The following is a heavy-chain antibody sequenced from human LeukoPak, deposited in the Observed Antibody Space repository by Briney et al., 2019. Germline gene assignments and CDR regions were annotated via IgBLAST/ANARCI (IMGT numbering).Heavy chain of an antibody. CDR1: GFTFSSYS. CDR2: ISSSSSYI. Sequence: GGSLRLSCAASGFTFSSYSMNWVRQAPGKGLEWVSSISSSSSYIYYADSVKGRFTISRDNAKNSLYLQMNSLRAEDTAVYYCARAPLYGDYVGYYFDYWGQGALVTVSS. CDR3: ARAPLYGDYVGYYFDY. V-gene: IGHV3-21*01. J-gene: IGHJ4*02. D-gene: IGHD4-17*01.